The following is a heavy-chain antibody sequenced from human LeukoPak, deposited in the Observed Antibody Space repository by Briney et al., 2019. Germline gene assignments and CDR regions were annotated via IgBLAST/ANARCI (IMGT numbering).Heavy chain of an antibody. CDR3: AIILWFGELIFDY. J-gene: IGHJ4*02. CDR2: IIPIFGIA. Sequence: SVKVSCKVSGGTFSSYAISWVRQAPGQGLEWMGRIIPIFGIANYAQKFQGRVTITADKSTSTAYMELSSLRSEDTAVYYCAIILWFGELIFDYWGQGTLVTVSS. CDR1: GGTFSSYA. V-gene: IGHV1-69*04. D-gene: IGHD3-10*01.